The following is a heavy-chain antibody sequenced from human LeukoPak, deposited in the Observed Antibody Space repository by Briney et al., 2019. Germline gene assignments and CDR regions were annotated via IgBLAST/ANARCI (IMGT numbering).Heavy chain of an antibody. CDR2: FDPEDGET. J-gene: IGHJ4*02. CDR3: ATGGSGSIDY. Sequence: ASVKVSCKVSGYTLTELSMHWVRQAPGKGLEWMGGFDPEDGETIYAQKFQGRVTMTEGTSTDTAYMELSSLRSEDTAVYYCATGGSGSIDYWGQGTLVTVSS. CDR1: GYTLTELS. V-gene: IGHV1-24*01. D-gene: IGHD3-10*01.